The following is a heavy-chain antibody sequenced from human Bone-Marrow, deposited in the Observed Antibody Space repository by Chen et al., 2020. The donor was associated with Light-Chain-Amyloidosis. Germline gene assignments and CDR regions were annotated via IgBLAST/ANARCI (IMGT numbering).Heavy chain of an antibody. V-gene: IGHV4-39*01. J-gene: IGHJ4*02. Sequence: VKPSETLSLPCTVSGGSISSSSYYLGWIRQPPGKGLEWIGSIYYSGSTYYNXSLKGRVXXXXXXXXXXXXXXXXXXXXXXXXXXXXXRHHPRSIAAAGTRPPDYWGQGTLVTVSS. CDR1: GGSISSSSYY. D-gene: IGHD6-13*01. CDR2: IYYSGST. CDR3: XRHHPRSIAAAGTRPPDY.